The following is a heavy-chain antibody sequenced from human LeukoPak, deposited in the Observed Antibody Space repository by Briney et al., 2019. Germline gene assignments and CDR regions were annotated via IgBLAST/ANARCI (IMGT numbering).Heavy chain of an antibody. CDR1: GFPFSTYA. Sequence: GGSLRLSCAASGFPFSTYAMSWVRQAPGKGLEWVSGISGRGDTTWFADSVKGRFAISRDYSKNTLYLQMNSLRAEDTAVYYCLTRSLVAVTGNYYMDVWGKGTTVTVSS. V-gene: IGHV3-23*01. J-gene: IGHJ6*03. CDR3: LTRSLVAVTGNYYMDV. CDR2: ISGRGDTT. D-gene: IGHD6-19*01.